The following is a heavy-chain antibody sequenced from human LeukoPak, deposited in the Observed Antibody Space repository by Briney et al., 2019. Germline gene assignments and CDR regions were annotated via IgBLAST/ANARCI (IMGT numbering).Heavy chain of an antibody. CDR1: GYTFTSYD. Sequence: ASAKVSCKASGYTFTSYDINWVRQATGQGLEWMGWMNPNSGNTGYAQKFQGRVTMTRNTSISTAYMELSSLRSEDTAVYYCARGQGGWYDFWSGYPHYYYGMDVWGQGTTVTVSS. V-gene: IGHV1-8*01. CDR2: MNPNSGNT. CDR3: ARGQGGWYDFWSGYPHYYYGMDV. J-gene: IGHJ6*02. D-gene: IGHD3-3*01.